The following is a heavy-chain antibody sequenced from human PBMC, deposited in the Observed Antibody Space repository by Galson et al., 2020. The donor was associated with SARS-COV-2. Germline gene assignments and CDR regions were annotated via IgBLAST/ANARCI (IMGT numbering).Heavy chain of an antibody. Sequence: QAGGSLRLSCAASGFTFSSYGMHWVRQAPGKGLEWVAVIWYDGSNKYYADSVKGRFTISRDNSKNTLYLQMNSLRAEDTAVYYCARDHDSPTVTTGGYTFDYWGQGTLVTVSS. CDR2: IWYDGSNK. D-gene: IGHD4-17*01. CDR1: GFTFSSYG. J-gene: IGHJ4*02. V-gene: IGHV3-33*01. CDR3: ARDHDSPTVTTGGYTFDY.